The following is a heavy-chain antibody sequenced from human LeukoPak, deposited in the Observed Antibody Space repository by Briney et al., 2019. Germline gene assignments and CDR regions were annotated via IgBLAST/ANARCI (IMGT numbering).Heavy chain of an antibody. CDR2: ISYDGSNK. J-gene: IGHJ4*02. CDR3: ARANYYDSSGYPDY. V-gene: IGHV3-30-3*01. D-gene: IGHD3-22*01. Sequence: GRSLRLSCAASGFTFDDYAMHWVRQAPGKGLEWVAVISYDGSNKYYADSVKGRFTISRDNSKNTLYLQMNSLRAEDTAVYYCARANYYDSSGYPDYWGQGTLVTVSS. CDR1: GFTFDDYA.